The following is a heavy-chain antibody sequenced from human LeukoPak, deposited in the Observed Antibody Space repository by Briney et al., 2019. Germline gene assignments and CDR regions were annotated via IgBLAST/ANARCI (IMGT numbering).Heavy chain of an antibody. D-gene: IGHD2-15*01. J-gene: IGHJ4*02. V-gene: IGHV3-9*01. Sequence: PGGSLRLSRAASGFTFDDYAMHWVRQAPGKGLEWVSGISWNSGSIGYADSVKGRFTISRDNAKNSLYLQMNSLRAEDTALYYCAKAHGYCSGGSCPFDYWGQGTLVTVSS. CDR1: GFTFDDYA. CDR3: AKAHGYCSGGSCPFDY. CDR2: ISWNSGSI.